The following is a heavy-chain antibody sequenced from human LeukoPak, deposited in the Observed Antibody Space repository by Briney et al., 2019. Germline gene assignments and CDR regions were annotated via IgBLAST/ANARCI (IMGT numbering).Heavy chain of an antibody. CDR2: MYTGGTP. J-gene: IGHJ4*02. CDR3: ARGAATGPTLGFDY. CDR1: GFSVTNNY. Sequence: GGSLRLSCAASGFSVTNNYITWVRQAPGKGLEWVSVMYTGGTPYYADSVKGRFTISRDISKNTLYLQVTSLRAEDTAVYYCARGAATGPTLGFDYWGQGTLVTVSS. V-gene: IGHV3-53*01. D-gene: IGHD6-13*01.